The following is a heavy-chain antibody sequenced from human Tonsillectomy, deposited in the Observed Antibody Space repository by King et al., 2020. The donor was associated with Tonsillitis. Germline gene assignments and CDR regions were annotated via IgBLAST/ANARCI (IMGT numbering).Heavy chain of an antibody. V-gene: IGHV3-23*04. CDR2: ISGSGGST. CDR3: AKDLGYCSSTSCYNDY. D-gene: IGHD2-2*02. J-gene: IGHJ4*02. Sequence: VQLVESGGGLVQPGGSLRLSCAASGFTFSSYAMSWVRQAPGKGLEWVSAISGSGGSTYYADSVKGRFTISRDNSKNTLYLQMNSLRAEDTAVYYCAKDLGYCSSTSCYNDYWGQGTLVTVSS. CDR1: GFTFSSYA.